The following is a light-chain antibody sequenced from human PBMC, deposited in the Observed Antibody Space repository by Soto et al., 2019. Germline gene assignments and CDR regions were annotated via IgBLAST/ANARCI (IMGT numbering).Light chain of an antibody. CDR2: DVS. CDR3: CSYAGSYSVV. J-gene: IGLJ2*01. V-gene: IGLV2-11*01. CDR1: SSDVGGYNY. Sequence: QSALTQPRSVSGSPGQSVTISCTGTSSDVGGYNYVSWYQQHPGKAPKLMIYDVSKRPSGVPDRFSGSKSGNTAYLTISGLQAEDAAGYYCCSYAGSYSVVFGGGTKLTVL.